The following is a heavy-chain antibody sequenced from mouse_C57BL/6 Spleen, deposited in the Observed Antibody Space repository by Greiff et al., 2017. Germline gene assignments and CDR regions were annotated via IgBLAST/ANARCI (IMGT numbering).Heavy chain of an antibody. J-gene: IGHJ1*03. Sequence: QVQLKQPGAELVKPGASVKLSCKASGYSFTSYWMHWVKQRPGRGLEWIGMIDPNCGGTKYNEKFKSKATLTVDQPSSTAYMQLSSLTSEDSAVYCCGRYYYGSSRYLDVWGTGTTVTVSS. D-gene: IGHD1-1*01. CDR2: IDPNCGGT. CDR3: GRYYYGSSRYLDV. V-gene: IGHV1-72*01. CDR1: GYSFTSYW.